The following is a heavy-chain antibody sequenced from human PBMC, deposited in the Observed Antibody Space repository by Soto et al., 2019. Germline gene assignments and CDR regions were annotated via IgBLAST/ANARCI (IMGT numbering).Heavy chain of an antibody. D-gene: IGHD3-9*01. CDR1: GYTFTSYR. Sequence: ASVKVSCKASGYTFTSYRTSWVRQAPGQGLEWMGWISAYNGNTNYAQKLQGRVTMTTDPSTSTAYMELRSLRSDDTAVYYCARRETPPFQYYEILTGYYGLDYWGQRTLVTVSS. J-gene: IGHJ4*02. V-gene: IGHV1-18*01. CDR3: ARRETPPFQYYEILTGYYGLDY. CDR2: ISAYNGNT.